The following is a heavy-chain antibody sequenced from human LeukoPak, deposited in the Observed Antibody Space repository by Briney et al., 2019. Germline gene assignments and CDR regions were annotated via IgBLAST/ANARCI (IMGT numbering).Heavy chain of an antibody. D-gene: IGHD3-9*01. V-gene: IGHV3-30*07. CDR2: IRYDGSNK. CDR3: AVSVRFERVWHFFNN. J-gene: IGHJ4*02. CDR1: GFTFSIYA. Sequence: GRSLRLSCAASGFTFSIYAMHWVRQAPGKGLEWVTFIRYDGSNKYYADSVKGRFTISRDNYKNMVFLQMKSLRAEDTAVYYCAVSVRFERVWHFFNNWGQGTQVTVSS.